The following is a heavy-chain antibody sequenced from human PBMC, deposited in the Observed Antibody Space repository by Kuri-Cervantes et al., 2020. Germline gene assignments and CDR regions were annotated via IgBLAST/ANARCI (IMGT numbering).Heavy chain of an antibody. Sequence: ASVKVSCKTSGYTFTDYDINWVRQAPGQGLEWMGWMNPYSANTGYAQKFQGRLTMTRDTSISTAYMELSRLRSDDTAVYYCARESSGYDPTFDYWGQGTLVTVSS. CDR1: GYTFTDYD. D-gene: IGHD5-12*01. J-gene: IGHJ4*02. CDR3: ARESSGYDPTFDY. CDR2: MNPYSANT. V-gene: IGHV1-8*01.